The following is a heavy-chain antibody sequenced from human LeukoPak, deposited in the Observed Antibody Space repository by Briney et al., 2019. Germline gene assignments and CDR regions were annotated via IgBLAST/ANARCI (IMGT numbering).Heavy chain of an antibody. CDR1: GFSFSTYG. CDR3: AKGSARRWFWYFDY. D-gene: IGHD4-23*01. V-gene: IGHV3-23*01. J-gene: IGHJ4*02. Sequence: GGSLRLSCAASGFSFSTYGLSWVRQAPGKGLEWVSAISGSGGSTNYADSVKGRFTISRDNSKNTLYLQMNSLRAEDTAVYYCAKGSARRWFWYFDYWGQGTLVTVSS. CDR2: ISGSGGST.